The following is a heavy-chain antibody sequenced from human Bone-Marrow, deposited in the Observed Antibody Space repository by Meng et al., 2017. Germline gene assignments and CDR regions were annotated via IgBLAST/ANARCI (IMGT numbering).Heavy chain of an antibody. Sequence: ASVKVSCKASGYTFTSYGISWVRQAPGQGLEWMGWISAYNGNTNYAQKLQGRVTMTTDTSTSTAYMELRSLRSDDTAVYYCATDDILTGSNGMDVWGQGTTVTVSS. CDR1: GYTFTSYG. V-gene: IGHV1-18*01. J-gene: IGHJ6*02. D-gene: IGHD3-9*01. CDR3: ATDDILTGSNGMDV. CDR2: ISAYNGNT.